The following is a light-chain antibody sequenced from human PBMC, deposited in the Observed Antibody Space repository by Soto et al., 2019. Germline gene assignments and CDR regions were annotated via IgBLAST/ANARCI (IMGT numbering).Light chain of an antibody. CDR1: SSDVGGYNY. CDR3: SSYTSSSTPYV. Sequence: QSALTQPASVSGSPGQSITISCTGTSSDVGGYNYVSWYQQHPGKAPKVMIYEVTNRPSGVSHRFAGSKSGNTASLTISGLQAEDEADYYCSSYTSSSTPYVFGTGTQLTVL. V-gene: IGLV2-14*01. CDR2: EVT. J-gene: IGLJ1*01.